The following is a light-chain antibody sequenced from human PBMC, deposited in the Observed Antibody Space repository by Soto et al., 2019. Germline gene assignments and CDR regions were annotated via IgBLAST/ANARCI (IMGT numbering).Light chain of an antibody. V-gene: IGKV3-15*01. CDR2: GAS. J-gene: IGKJ2*01. CDR1: QSVNVN. Sequence: EVVLTQSPATLSLSPGERATLSCRASQSVNVNLAWHQQKPGQPPRILIYGASTRAAGVPARFTGSGSGTEFTVTISSLQSDDFAVYYCQQYNHWPPYTFGQGTKLEIK. CDR3: QQYNHWPPYT.